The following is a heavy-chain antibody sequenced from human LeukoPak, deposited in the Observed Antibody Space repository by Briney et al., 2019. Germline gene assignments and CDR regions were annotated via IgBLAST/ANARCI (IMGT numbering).Heavy chain of an antibody. CDR3: ARDGRVVVTAIHWFDP. CDR2: INPSGGST. CDR1: GYTFTSYY. D-gene: IGHD2-21*02. V-gene: IGHV1-46*01. Sequence: ASVKVSCKASGYTFTSYYMHWVRQAPGQGLERMGIINPSGGSTSYAQKFQGRVTMTRGTSTSTVYMELSSLRSEDTAEYYCARDGRVVVTAIHWFDPWGQGTLVTVSS. J-gene: IGHJ5*02.